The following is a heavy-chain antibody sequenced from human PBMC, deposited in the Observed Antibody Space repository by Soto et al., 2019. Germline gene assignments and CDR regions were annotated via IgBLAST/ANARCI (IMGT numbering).Heavy chain of an antibody. CDR1: GGTFSSYD. Sequence: ASVKVSCKASGGTFSSYDISWVRPAPGPVLEWMGGIIPIFGTANYAQKFQGRVTITADKSTSTAYMELSSLRSEDTAVYYCARVHYYDSRGYYAPEPTYYYYGMDGWGQGTTVTFSS. CDR2: IIPIFGTA. J-gene: IGHJ6*02. V-gene: IGHV1-69*06. D-gene: IGHD3-22*01. CDR3: ARVHYYDSRGYYAPEPTYYYYGMDG.